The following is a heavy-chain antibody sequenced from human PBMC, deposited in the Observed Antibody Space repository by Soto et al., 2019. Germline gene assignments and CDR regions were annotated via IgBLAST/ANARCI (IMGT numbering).Heavy chain of an antibody. CDR3: ARDRTRYCSSTSCYTSWFDP. CDR2: IYYSGST. J-gene: IGHJ5*02. Sequence: TLSLTCTVSGGSISSGGYYWSWIRQHPGKGLEWIGYIYYSGSTYYNPSLKSRVTISVDTSKNQFSLKLSSVTAADTAVYYCARDRTRYCSSTSCYTSWFDPWGQGNLVTVSS. CDR1: GGSISSGGYY. D-gene: IGHD2-2*02. V-gene: IGHV4-31*03.